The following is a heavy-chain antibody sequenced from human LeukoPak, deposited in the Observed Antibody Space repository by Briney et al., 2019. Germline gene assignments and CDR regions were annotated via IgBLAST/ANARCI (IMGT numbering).Heavy chain of an antibody. CDR1: GGSISSDGYY. J-gene: IGHJ4*02. CDR3: ARDLVMDY. D-gene: IGHD2-8*02. V-gene: IGHV4-31*03. Sequence: SQTLSLTCTVSGGSISSDGYYWSWIRQHPGKGLEWLGYIYYGGSTYYNPSLKSRVTISVDTSKNQFSPKLSSVTAADTAVYYCARDLVMDYWGQGTLVTVSS. CDR2: IYYGGST.